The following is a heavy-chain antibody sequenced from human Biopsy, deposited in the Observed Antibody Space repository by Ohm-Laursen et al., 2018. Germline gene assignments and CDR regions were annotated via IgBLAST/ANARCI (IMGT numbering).Heavy chain of an antibody. CDR1: DGSISNIINY. CDR2: IYHTGIT. Sequence: SDTLSLTCPVTDGSISNIINYWGWIRQPLGKGLEWLGSIYHTGITDYNPSLKSRATISVDPSNNQFSLNLSSLTAADTAVYYCARHSFGSGRDFWGQGTLVTVSS. V-gene: IGHV4-39*01. D-gene: IGHD3-10*01. J-gene: IGHJ4*02. CDR3: ARHSFGSGRDF.